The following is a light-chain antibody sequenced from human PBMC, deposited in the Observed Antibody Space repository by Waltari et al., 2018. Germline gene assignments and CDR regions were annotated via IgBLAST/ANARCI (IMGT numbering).Light chain of an antibody. CDR3: ATWDNSLSDVV. V-gene: IGLV1-51*01. CDR2: DNN. CDR1: SSKLGNDY. Sequence: QSVLPQPPSVSAAPGQKVTISCSGSSSKLGNDYVSWYHQVPGAAPKRLIYDNNKRPSGIPDRFSASKSGTSATLGITGLQIGDEADYYCATWDNSLSDVVFGGGTKLTVL. J-gene: IGLJ2*01.